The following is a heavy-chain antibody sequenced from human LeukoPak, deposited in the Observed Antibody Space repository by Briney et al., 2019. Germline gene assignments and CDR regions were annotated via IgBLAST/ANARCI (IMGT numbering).Heavy chain of an antibody. CDR1: GFTVSSNY. V-gene: IGHV3-66*02. Sequence: GGSLRLSCAASGFTVSSNYMSWVRQAPGKGLEWVSVIYSGGSTYYADSVKGRFTISRDNSKNTLYLQMNSLRAEDTAVYYCARDSSAHDAFDIWGQGTMVTVSP. D-gene: IGHD3-22*01. CDR3: ARDSSAHDAFDI. CDR2: IYSGGST. J-gene: IGHJ3*02.